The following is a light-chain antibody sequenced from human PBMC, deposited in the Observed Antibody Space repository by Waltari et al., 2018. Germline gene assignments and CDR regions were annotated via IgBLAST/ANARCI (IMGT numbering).Light chain of an antibody. Sequence: QVVLTQSPSASASLGASVKLTCTLSRAHRSYAIASPQQQPEKGPRYLMKVSSAGSHQKGDGIPDRFSGSSSGTERYLTISSVQSEDEADYYCQTWDTGTHVVFGGGTKLTVL. CDR1: RAHRSYA. CDR3: QTWDTGTHVV. J-gene: IGLJ2*01. V-gene: IGLV4-69*01. CDR2: VSSAGSH.